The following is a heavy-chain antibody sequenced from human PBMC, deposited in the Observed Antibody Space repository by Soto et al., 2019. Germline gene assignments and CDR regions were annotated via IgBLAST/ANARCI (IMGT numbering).Heavy chain of an antibody. V-gene: IGHV1-18*01. CDR2: ISAYNGNT. CDR1: GYTFTSYG. CDR3: ARDGGVDTDMVYYYGMDV. Sequence: GASVKVSCKASGYTFTSYGISWVRQAPGQGLEWMGWISAYNGNTNYAQKLQGRVTMTTDTSTSTAYMELRSLRSDDTAVYYCARDGGVDTDMVYYYGMDVWGQGTTVTVSS. D-gene: IGHD5-18*01. J-gene: IGHJ6*02.